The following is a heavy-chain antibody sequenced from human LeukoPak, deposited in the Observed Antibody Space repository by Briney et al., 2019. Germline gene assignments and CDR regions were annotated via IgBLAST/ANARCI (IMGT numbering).Heavy chain of an antibody. CDR1: GFTFSSYE. CDR2: IISSGSTI. D-gene: IGHD6-19*01. Sequence: GGSLRLSCAASGFTFSSYEMNWVRQAPGKVLEWVSYIISSGSTIFYADSVKGRLCLPRDHAKNSLYLQMNSLRAEDTAVYYCARERTGSSGWYGFDYWGQGTLVTVSS. J-gene: IGHJ4*02. CDR3: ARERTGSSGWYGFDY. V-gene: IGHV3-48*03.